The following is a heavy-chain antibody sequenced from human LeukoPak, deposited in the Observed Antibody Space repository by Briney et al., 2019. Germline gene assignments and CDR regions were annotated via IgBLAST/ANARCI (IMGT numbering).Heavy chain of an antibody. Sequence: SETLSLTCTVSGGSISSYYWSWIRQPAGKGLEWIGCIYYSGSTNYNPSLKTRVTMSVDTSKDQFSLKLSSVTAADTAVYYCARENWGYFDYWGQGTLVTVSS. CDR1: GGSISSYY. CDR2: IYYSGST. CDR3: ARENWGYFDY. D-gene: IGHD7-27*01. J-gene: IGHJ4*02. V-gene: IGHV4-4*07.